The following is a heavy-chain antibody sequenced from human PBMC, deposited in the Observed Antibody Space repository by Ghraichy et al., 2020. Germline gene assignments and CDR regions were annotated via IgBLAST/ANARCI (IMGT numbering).Heavy chain of an antibody. CDR2: IYYSGST. V-gene: IGHV4-31*03. J-gene: IGHJ6*02. CDR3: AREWGLWWLRLPPSYGYYGMDV. D-gene: IGHD5-12*01. CDR1: GGSISSGGYY. Sequence: SETLSLTCTVSGGSISSGGYYWSWIRQHPGKGLEWIGYIYYSGSTYYNPSLKSRVTISVDTSKNQFSLKLSSVTAADTAVYYCAREWGLWWLRLPPSYGYYGMDVWGQGTTVTVSS.